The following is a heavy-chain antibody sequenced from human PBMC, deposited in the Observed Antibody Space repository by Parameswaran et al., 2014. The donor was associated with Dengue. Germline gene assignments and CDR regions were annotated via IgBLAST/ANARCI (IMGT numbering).Heavy chain of an antibody. Sequence: WVRQAPGQGLEWMGWINPNSGGTNYAQKFQGRVTMTRDTSISTAYMELSRLRSDDTAVYYCAREGGSGSYYGFGFDYWGQGTLVTVSS. D-gene: IGHD3-10*01. CDR3: AREGGSGSYYGFGFDY. J-gene: IGHJ4*02. CDR2: INPNSGGT. V-gene: IGHV1-2*02.